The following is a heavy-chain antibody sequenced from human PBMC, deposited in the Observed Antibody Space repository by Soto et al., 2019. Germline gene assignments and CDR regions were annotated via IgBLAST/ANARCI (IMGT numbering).Heavy chain of an antibody. J-gene: IGHJ3*02. CDR1: GFIFSDYA. CDR2: ISYDGDST. Sequence: QVQLVQSGGGVVQPGRSLRLSCVASGFIFSDYAMHWVRQAPGKGLEWVAAISYDGDSTYYGDSVKGRFTISRDHSKNTLILQMNGLRAEDKAVYFCARVWIERSTKDAFDIWGRGTMVTVSS. CDR3: ARVWIERSTKDAFDI. V-gene: IGHV3-30*03. D-gene: IGHD2-2*03.